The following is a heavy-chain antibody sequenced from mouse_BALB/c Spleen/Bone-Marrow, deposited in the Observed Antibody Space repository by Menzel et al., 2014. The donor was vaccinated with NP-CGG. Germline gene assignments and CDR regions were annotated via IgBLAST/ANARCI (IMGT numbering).Heavy chain of an antibody. CDR3: TRYYYAYDAWFAY. D-gene: IGHD1-2*01. Sequence: VQLQQPGTVLAMPGASVKMSCKASGYSFTSYWMHWVKQRPGQGLEWIGAIYPGNSDTSYNQKFKGKAKLTAVTSASTAYMDLSSLTNEDSAVYYCTRYYYAYDAWFAYWGQGTLVTVSA. V-gene: IGHV1-5*01. J-gene: IGHJ3*01. CDR2: IYPGNSDT. CDR1: GYSFTSYW.